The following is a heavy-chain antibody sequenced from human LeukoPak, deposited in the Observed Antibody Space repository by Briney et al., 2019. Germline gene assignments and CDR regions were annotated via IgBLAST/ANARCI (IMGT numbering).Heavy chain of an antibody. CDR3: ASNGDYIDWFDP. CDR1: GYTFTSYG. CDR2: IIPIFGTA. V-gene: IGHV1-69*13. D-gene: IGHD4-17*01. J-gene: IGHJ5*02. Sequence: ASVKVSCKASGYTFTSYGISWVRQAPGQGLEWMGGIIPIFGTANYAQKFQGRVTITADESTSTAYMELSSLRSEDTAVYYCASNGDYIDWFDPWGQGTLVTVSS.